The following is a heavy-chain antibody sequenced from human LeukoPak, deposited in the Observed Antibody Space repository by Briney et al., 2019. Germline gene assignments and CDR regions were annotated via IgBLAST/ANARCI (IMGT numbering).Heavy chain of an antibody. CDR2: ISSSGST. CDR3: AKSGGYGLIDY. D-gene: IGHD1-26*01. CDR1: GDSISYFY. V-gene: IGHV4-4*07. J-gene: IGHJ4*02. Sequence: SETLSLTCSVSGDSISYFYWSWIRQAAGKGLEWIGRISSSGSTDYNASLESRVTISIDTSKNQFSLKLNSVTAADTAMYYCAKSGGYGLIDYWGQGTLVTVSS.